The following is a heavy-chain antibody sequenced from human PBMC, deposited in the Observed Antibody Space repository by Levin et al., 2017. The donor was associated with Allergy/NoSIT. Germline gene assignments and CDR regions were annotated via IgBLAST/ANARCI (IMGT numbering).Heavy chain of an antibody. V-gene: IGHV3-21*01. CDR3: ARDMETIFGVVIIDWGDTKYGMDV. CDR2: ISSSSSYI. J-gene: IGHJ6*02. D-gene: IGHD3-3*01. CDR1: GFTFSSYS. Sequence: GGSLRLSCAASGFTFSSYSMNWVRQAPGKGLEWVSSISSSSSYIYYADSVKGRFTISRDNAKNSLYLQMNSLRAEDTAVYYCARDMETIFGVVIIDWGDTKYGMDVWGQGTTVTVSS.